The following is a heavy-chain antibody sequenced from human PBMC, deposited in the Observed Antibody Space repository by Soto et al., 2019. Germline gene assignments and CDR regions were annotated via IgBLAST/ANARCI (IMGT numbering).Heavy chain of an antibody. V-gene: IGHV1-18*04. CDR1: GYTFSDYY. CDR3: ARVARNRYGAPGSMDV. CDR2: ISAYNGNT. J-gene: IGHJ6*02. Sequence: ASLKVSCKASGYTFSDYYMHWVRHAPGQGLEWMGWISAYNGNTNYAQKLQARVTMTTDTSTSTAYMELRSLRSDDTAVYYCARVARNRYGAPGSMDVWGQGTTVTVSS. D-gene: IGHD4-17*01.